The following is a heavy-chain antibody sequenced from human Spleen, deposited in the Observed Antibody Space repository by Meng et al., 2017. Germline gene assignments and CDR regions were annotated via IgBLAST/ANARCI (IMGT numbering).Heavy chain of an antibody. CDR1: GFTFSDYY. Sequence: GESLKISCAASGFTFSDYYMSWIRQTPGKGLEWVSYISSSGSTIYYADSVKGRFTISRDNAKNSLYLQLNSLRAEDTAVYYCARRGSSYGYYPMDVWGQGTTVTVSS. J-gene: IGHJ6*02. CDR2: ISSSGSTI. V-gene: IGHV3-11*01. D-gene: IGHD5-18*01. CDR3: ARRGSSYGYYPMDV.